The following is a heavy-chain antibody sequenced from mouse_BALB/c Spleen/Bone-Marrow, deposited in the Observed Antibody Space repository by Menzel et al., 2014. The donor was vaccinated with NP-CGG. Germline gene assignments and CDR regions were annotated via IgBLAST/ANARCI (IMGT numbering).Heavy chain of an antibody. J-gene: IGHJ4*01. CDR2: ISSGSSTI. V-gene: IGHV5-17*02. Sequence: EVMLVESGGGLVQPGGSRKLSCAASGFTFSYFGMHWVRQGPEKGLEWVAYISSGSSTIYYADTVKGRFTISRDNPKNTLFLQMPSLRSEDTAMYYCARRPADTGPMDYWGQGTSVTVSS. CDR3: ARRPADTGPMDY. CDR1: GFTFSYFG. D-gene: IGHD1-1*01.